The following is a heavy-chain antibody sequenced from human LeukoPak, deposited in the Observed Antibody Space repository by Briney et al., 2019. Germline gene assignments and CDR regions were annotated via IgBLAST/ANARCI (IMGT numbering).Heavy chain of an antibody. V-gene: IGHV3-30-3*01. CDR2: ISYDGSNK. CDR3: ARSPTTVVDMYFDY. CDR1: GFTFSSYA. D-gene: IGHD4-23*01. Sequence: GRSLGLSYAASGFTFSSYAMHWGRQAPGKGLGWGAVISYDGSNKYYAESVKGRFTISRDNSKNTLYLQMNSLRAEDTAVYYCARSPTTVVDMYFDYWGQGTLVTVSS. J-gene: IGHJ4*02.